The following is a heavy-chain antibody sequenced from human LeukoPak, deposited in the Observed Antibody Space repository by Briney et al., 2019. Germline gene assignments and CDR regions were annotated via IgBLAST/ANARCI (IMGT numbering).Heavy chain of an antibody. CDR1: GLTFSTYE. CDR3: ASLNYYASGSYFHRDHSIDY. Sequence: GGALRLSCAASGLTFSTYEMNWVRQAPGKGLEWVSFISSSGNTIYYADSVKGLFTMSRDNAKSSLFLQMNSLRAQDTAVHYCASLNYYASGSYFHRDHSIDYWGQGTLVTVSS. V-gene: IGHV3-48*03. CDR2: ISSSGNTI. J-gene: IGHJ4*02. D-gene: IGHD3-10*01.